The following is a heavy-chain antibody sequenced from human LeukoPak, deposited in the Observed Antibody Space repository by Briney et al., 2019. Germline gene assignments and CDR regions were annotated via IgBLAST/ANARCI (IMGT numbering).Heavy chain of an antibody. CDR2: IYSGGST. Sequence: GGSLRLSCAASGFTVSSNYMSWVRQAPGKGLEWVSVIYSGGSTYYADSVKGRFTISRDNSKNTLYLQMNSLRAEDTAVYYCARSGSSWYGNYFDYWGQGTLVTVSS. V-gene: IGHV3-66*01. D-gene: IGHD6-13*01. J-gene: IGHJ4*02. CDR1: GFTVSSNY. CDR3: ARSGSSWYGNYFDY.